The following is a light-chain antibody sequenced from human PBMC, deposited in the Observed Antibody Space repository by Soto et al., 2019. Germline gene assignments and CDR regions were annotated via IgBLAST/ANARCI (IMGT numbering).Light chain of an antibody. J-gene: IGKJ5*01. CDR1: HSVTRY. V-gene: IGKV3-20*01. CDR2: DAS. Sequence: EIVLTQSPCTLSLSPGERATLSCRASHSVTRYVAWYQQKPGQAPRLLISDASGRETGIPDRFSGSGSETEFSLTINRLESEDFAVYFCQQYGSSTITFGQGTRLEIK. CDR3: QQYGSSTIT.